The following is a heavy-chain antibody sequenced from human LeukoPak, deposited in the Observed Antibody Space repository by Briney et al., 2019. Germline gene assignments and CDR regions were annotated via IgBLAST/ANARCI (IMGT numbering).Heavy chain of an antibody. J-gene: IGHJ5*02. CDR2: TYYSGST. Sequence: SETLSLTCTVSGGSISSGDYYWSWIRQPPGKGLEWIGYTYYSGSTYYNPSLKSRVTISEDTSKNQFSLKLNSVTAADTAVCYCARPYYYDSRIDPWGQGTLVTVSS. CDR3: ARPYYYDSRIDP. V-gene: IGHV4-30-4*01. CDR1: GGSISSGDYY. D-gene: IGHD3-22*01.